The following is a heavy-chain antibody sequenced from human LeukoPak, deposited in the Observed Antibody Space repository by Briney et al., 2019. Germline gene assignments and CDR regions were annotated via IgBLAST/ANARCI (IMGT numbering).Heavy chain of an antibody. CDR2: ISSSGSTI. Sequence: PGGSLRLSCGASGFXLRSYEINWVRQAPGKGLEWVSYISSSGSTIYSADSVKGRFTISRDNAKNSLYLQMNSLRAEDTAVYYCAREQWLLREYFDYWGQGTLVTVSS. J-gene: IGHJ4*02. V-gene: IGHV3-48*03. CDR3: AREQWLLREYFDY. D-gene: IGHD6-19*01. CDR1: GFXLRSYE.